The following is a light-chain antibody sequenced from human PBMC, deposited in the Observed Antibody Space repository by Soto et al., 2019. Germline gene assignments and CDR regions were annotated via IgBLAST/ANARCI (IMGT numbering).Light chain of an antibody. CDR3: QQYDDLLT. CDR2: DAS. J-gene: IGKJ4*01. Sequence: DIQTTQSPSSLSASVGDRVTITCQASQDISDYLNWYQQKPGKAPKLLIYDASNLETGVPSRFSGSGSGTDFTFTISSLQPGDIATYYCQQYDDLLTFGGGTKVEIK. CDR1: QDISDY. V-gene: IGKV1-33*01.